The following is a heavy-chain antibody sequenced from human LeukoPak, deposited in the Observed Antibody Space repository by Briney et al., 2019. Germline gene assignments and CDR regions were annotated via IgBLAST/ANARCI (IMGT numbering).Heavy chain of an antibody. CDR3: ARMIGWGARRYSYFYMDV. V-gene: IGHV4-59*01. CDR2: IYYSGST. D-gene: IGHD1-26*01. CDR1: GGSISSDY. J-gene: IGHJ6*03. Sequence: SETLSLTCTVSGGSISSDYWSWIRQPPGKELEWIGYIYYSGSTNYNSSLESRVTISVDTSKNQFSLKLNSVTAADTAVYYCARMIGWGARRYSYFYMDVWGKGTTVTISS.